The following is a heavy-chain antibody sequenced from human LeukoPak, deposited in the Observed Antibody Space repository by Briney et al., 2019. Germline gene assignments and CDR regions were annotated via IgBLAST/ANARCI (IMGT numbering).Heavy chain of an antibody. J-gene: IGHJ4*02. CDR2: INHSGST. V-gene: IGHV4-34*01. CDR1: GGSFSGYY. Sequence: SETLSLTCAVYGGSFSGYYWSWIRQPPGKGLEWIGEINHSGSTNHNPSLKSRVTMSVDTSKNQFSLKLSSVTAADTAVYYCAREDYDFWSGHTFDYWGQGTLVTVSS. D-gene: IGHD3-3*01. CDR3: AREDYDFWSGHTFDY.